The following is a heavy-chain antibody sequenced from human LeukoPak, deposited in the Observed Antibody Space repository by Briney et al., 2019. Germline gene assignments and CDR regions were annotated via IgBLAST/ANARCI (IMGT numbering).Heavy chain of an antibody. D-gene: IGHD2-8*01. J-gene: IGHJ4*02. Sequence: GGSLRLSCAASGFTFSSYGMHWVRQAPGKGLEWVAVVWYDGSNKYYADSVKGRFTISRDNSKNTLYLQMNSLRAEDTAVYYCARDKRMVYALYYFDYWGQGTLVTVSS. CDR2: VWYDGSNK. CDR1: GFTFSSYG. V-gene: IGHV3-33*01. CDR3: ARDKRMVYALYYFDY.